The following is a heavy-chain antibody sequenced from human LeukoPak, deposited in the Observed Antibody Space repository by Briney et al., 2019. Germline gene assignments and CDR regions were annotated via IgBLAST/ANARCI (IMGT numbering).Heavy chain of an antibody. V-gene: IGHV3-33*01. D-gene: IGHD4-17*01. J-gene: IGHJ4*02. CDR1: GFTFSSYG. CDR2: IWYDGSNK. Sequence: GGSLRLSCAASGFTFSSYGMHWVRQSPGKGLEWVAVIWYDGSNKNYADSVKGRFTISRDNSKNTLYLQMNSLRAEDTAVYYCARNDYGDYYFDYWGQGTLVTVSS. CDR3: ARNDYGDYYFDY.